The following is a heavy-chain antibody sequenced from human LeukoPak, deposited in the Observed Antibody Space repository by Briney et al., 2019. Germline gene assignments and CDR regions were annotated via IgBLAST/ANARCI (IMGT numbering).Heavy chain of an antibody. D-gene: IGHD3-22*01. J-gene: IGHJ4*02. Sequence: GGSLRLSCAASGFTFSSYSMNWVRQAPGKGLEWVSYISTSSSTIYYADSVKGRFTISRDNAKNSLYLQMNSLRAEDTAVYYCASNHQNYYDSSGYGYWGQGTLVTVSP. CDR3: ASNHQNYYDSSGYGY. CDR2: ISTSSSTI. V-gene: IGHV3-48*01. CDR1: GFTFSSYS.